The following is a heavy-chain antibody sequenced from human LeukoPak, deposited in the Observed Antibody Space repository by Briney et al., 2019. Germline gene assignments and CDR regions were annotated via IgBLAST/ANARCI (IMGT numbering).Heavy chain of an antibody. J-gene: IGHJ5*02. Sequence: PSETLSLTCTVSGYSISSGYDWGWIRQPPGKGLEWIGSIYHSGSTYYNPSLKSRVTISVDTSKNQFSLKLSSVTAADTAVYYCARVGLLQTPDPWGQGTLVTVSS. CDR2: IYHSGST. CDR3: ARVGLLQTPDP. CDR1: GYSISSGYD. V-gene: IGHV4-38-2*02. D-gene: IGHD2-15*01.